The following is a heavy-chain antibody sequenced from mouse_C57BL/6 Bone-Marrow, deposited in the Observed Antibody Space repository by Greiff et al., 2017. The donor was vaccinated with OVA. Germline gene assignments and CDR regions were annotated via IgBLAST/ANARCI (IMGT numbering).Heavy chain of an antibody. CDR3: AREATVVATYWYFDV. CDR2: INPNNGGT. CDR1: GYTFTDYY. Sequence: EVQLQQSGPELVKPGASVKISCKASGYTFTDYYMNWVKQSHGKSLEWIGDINPNNGGTSYNQKFKGKATLTVDKSSSTAYMELRSLTSEDSAVYYCAREATVVATYWYFDVWGTGTTVTVSS. V-gene: IGHV1-26*01. J-gene: IGHJ1*03. D-gene: IGHD1-1*01.